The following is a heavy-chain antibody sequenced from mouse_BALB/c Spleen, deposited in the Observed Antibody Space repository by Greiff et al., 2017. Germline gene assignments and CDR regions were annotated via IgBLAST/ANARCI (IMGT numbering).Heavy chain of an antibody. CDR3: ARPHYYGSSYFDY. J-gene: IGHJ2*01. D-gene: IGHD1-1*01. V-gene: IGHV3-6*02. CDR2: ISYDGSN. Sequence: VQLQQSGPGLVKPSQSLSLTCSVTGYSITSGYYWNWIRQFPGNKLEWMGYISYDGSNNYNPSLKNRISITRDTSKNQFFLKLNSVTTEDTATYYCARPHYYGSSYFDYWGQGTTLTVSS. CDR1: GYSITSGYY.